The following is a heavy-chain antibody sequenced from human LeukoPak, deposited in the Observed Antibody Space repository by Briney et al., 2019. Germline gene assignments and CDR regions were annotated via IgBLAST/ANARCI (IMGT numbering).Heavy chain of an antibody. V-gene: IGHV6-1*01. CDR3: ARRKAATFGMDV. J-gene: IGHJ6*02. Sequence: SQTLSLTFAISGDSVSSNSATWNWIRQSPSRGLEWLGRTYYRSKWYNDYAVSMKSRITINPDTPKNQFSLQLNSVTPEDTAVYYCARRKAATFGMDVWGQGTTVTVSS. CDR1: GDSVSSNSAT. D-gene: IGHD6-13*01. CDR2: TYYRSKWYN.